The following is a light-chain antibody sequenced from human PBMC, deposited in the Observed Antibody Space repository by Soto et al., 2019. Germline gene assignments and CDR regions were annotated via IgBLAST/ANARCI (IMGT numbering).Light chain of an antibody. CDR2: GAS. J-gene: IGKJ1*01. CDR3: QQYSDWPRT. Sequence: EIVMTQSPATLSVSPGERATLSCRASQSISSYLTWYQQKPGQAPRLLIYGASTRATGIPARFSGSGSATEFTLTISRLQSEDFAVYYCQQYSDWPRTFGQGTKVEIK. CDR1: QSISSY. V-gene: IGKV3-15*01.